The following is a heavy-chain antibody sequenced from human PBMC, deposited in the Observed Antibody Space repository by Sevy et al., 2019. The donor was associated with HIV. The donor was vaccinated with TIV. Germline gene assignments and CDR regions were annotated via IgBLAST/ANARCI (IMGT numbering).Heavy chain of an antibody. Sequence: GGSLRLSCAASGFTFNIYSMNWFRQAPGKGLEWVSSISGSSSYIFYADSVKGRFTISRDNAKNSLYLQMNSLRAEDTAVYYCARGRGDPRADCFDYWGQRTLVTVSS. V-gene: IGHV3-21*01. D-gene: IGHD2-21*02. CDR3: ARGRGDPRADCFDY. J-gene: IGHJ4*02. CDR1: GFTFNIYS. CDR2: ISGSSSYI.